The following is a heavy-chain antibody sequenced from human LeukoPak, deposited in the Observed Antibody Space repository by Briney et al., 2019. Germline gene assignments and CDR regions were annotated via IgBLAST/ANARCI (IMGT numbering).Heavy chain of an antibody. CDR2: RNLNSGNT. CDR3: ARGSYSSSWYSDYYYGMDV. Sequence: GASVKVSCTPSGYTFTTYDIYWGREAPGDGLDWRGWRNLNSGNTGHGQKYQGRVTMTRNHSISTAYMELSSLRAEDTAVYYCARGSYSSSWYSDYYYGMDVWGQGTTVTVS. J-gene: IGHJ6*02. CDR1: GYTFTTYD. D-gene: IGHD6-13*01. V-gene: IGHV1-8*01.